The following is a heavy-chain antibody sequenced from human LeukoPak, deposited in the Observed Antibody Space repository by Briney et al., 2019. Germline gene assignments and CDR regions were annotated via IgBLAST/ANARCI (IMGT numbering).Heavy chain of an antibody. J-gene: IGHJ4*02. D-gene: IGHD2-8*01. CDR3: AKDLRPKDYIVLMVYAIGF. CDR1: GFTFSSYG. V-gene: IGHV3-30*02. Sequence: GGSLRLSCAASGFTFSSYGMHWVRQAPGKGLEWVAFIRYDGSNKYYADYVKGRFTISRDNSKNTLYLQMNSLRAEDTAVYYCAKDLRPKDYIVLMVYAIGFWGQGTLVTGSS. CDR2: IRYDGSNK.